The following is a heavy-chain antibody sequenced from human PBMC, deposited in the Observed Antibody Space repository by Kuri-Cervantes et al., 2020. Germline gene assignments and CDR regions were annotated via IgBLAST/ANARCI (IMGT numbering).Heavy chain of an antibody. CDR3: ARTFYDILTGYYHPNYSDY. D-gene: IGHD3-9*01. V-gene: IGHV4-34*01. CDR1: GGSFSGYY. J-gene: IGHJ4*02. CDR2: IYHSGST. Sequence: SETLSLTCAVYGGSFSGYYWSWIRQPPGKGLEWIGSIYHSGSTNYNPSLKSRVTISVDKSKNRFSLRLSSVTAADTAVYYCARTFYDILTGYYHPNYSDYWGQGTLVTVSS.